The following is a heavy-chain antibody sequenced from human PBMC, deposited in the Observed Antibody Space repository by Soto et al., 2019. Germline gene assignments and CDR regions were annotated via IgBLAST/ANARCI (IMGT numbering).Heavy chain of an antibody. V-gene: IGHV4-31*03. CDR1: GGSISSGGYY. CDR3: ARHGSYFYYLDV. J-gene: IGHJ6*03. D-gene: IGHD5-12*01. CDR2: IYYSGST. Sequence: PSETLSLTCTVSGGSISSGGYYWSWIRQHPGKGLEWIGYIYYSGSTYYNPSLKSRVTISVDTSKNQFSLKLSSVTAADTAVYYCARHGSYFYYLDVWGKGTTVTVSS.